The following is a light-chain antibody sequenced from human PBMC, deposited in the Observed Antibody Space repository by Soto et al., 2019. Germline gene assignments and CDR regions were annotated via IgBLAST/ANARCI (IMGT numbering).Light chain of an antibody. CDR2: DTT. J-gene: IGLJ1*01. CDR1: TGAVPSGHY. V-gene: IGLV7-46*01. CDR3: LRSCKCTYV. Sequence: QAVVPQDPSLTVSPGGPDTLTCGYRTGAVPSGHYPYWFKQQPGQAPTTLIYDTTNKHSWTPARFSGSLLGGKAALTLSGAQLEDEAEYSCLRSCKCTYVLGRGVKVTVL.